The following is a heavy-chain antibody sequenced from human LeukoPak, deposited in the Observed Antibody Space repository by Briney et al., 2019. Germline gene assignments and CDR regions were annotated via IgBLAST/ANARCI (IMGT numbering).Heavy chain of an antibody. CDR3: ARHTTVRGVIIGPVDY. Sequence: PSETLSLTCAVSGYSISSGYYWGWIRQPAGKGLEWIGSIYHSGSTYYNPSLKSRVTISVDTSKNQFSLKLSSVTAADTAVYYCARHTTVRGVIIGPVDYWGQGTLVTVSS. CDR1: GYSISSGYY. CDR2: IYHSGST. J-gene: IGHJ4*02. V-gene: IGHV4-38-2*01. D-gene: IGHD3-10*01.